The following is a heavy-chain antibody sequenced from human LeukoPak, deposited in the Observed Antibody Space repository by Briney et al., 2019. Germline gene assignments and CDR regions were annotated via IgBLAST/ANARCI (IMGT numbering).Heavy chain of an antibody. CDR2: IYYSGST. CDR3: ARSEPVVPAAATNWFDP. V-gene: IGHV4-39*07. CDR1: GGSISSSSYY. J-gene: IGHJ5*02. Sequence: SETLSLTCTVSGGSISSSSYYWGWIRQPPGKGLEWIGSIYYSGSTYYNPSLKSRVTISVDTSKNQFSLKLSSVTAADTAVYYCARSEPVVPAAATNWFDPWGQGTLVTVSS. D-gene: IGHD2-2*01.